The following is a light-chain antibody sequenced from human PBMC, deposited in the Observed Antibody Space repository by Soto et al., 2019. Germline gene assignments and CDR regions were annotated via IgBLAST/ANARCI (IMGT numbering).Light chain of an antibody. CDR3: SSYTSSSTYV. CDR2: EVS. CDR1: SSDVGGYNY. J-gene: IGLJ1*01. V-gene: IGLV2-14*01. Sequence: QSALTQPASVSGSPGQSITISCTGTSSDVGGYNYVSWYQQHPGKAPKLMIYEVSNRPSGVSNRFSGSKSGNTASLTISGLKDEDEADYYCSSYTSSSTYVFGTGTK.